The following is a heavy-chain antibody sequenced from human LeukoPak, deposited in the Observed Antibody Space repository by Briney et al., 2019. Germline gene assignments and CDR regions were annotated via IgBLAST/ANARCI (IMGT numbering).Heavy chain of an antibody. CDR2: IHYSGST. V-gene: IGHV4-30-4*02. CDR3: ARDLVATTGGFDY. Sequence: SDTLSLTCTVSGRSISSDDYYWSWIRQPPGKGLEWIGYIHYSGSTYYNPSLKSRVTISVDTSKNQFSLKVNSVTAADTAVYYCARDLVATTGGFDYWGQGTLVTVSS. D-gene: IGHD5-12*01. J-gene: IGHJ4*02. CDR1: GRSISSDDYY.